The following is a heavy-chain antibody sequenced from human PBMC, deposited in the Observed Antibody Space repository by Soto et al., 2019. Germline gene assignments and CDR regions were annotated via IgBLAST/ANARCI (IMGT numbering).Heavy chain of an antibody. J-gene: IGHJ6*02. CDR2: INGDASST. V-gene: IGHV3-74*01. Sequence: PGGSLRLSCEASGFSIRDYWMHWVRQAPGEGLVWVSCINGDASSTTYADSVKGRFTISRDDAKNTVYLQMTSLRAEDTAVYFCARDRSYAMEFCGQGNRVTVSS. CDR3: ARDRSYAMEF. CDR1: GFSIRDYW.